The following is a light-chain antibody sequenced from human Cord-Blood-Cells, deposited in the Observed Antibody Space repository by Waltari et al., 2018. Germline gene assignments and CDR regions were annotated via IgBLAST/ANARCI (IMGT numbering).Light chain of an antibody. Sequence: QSALTQPASVSGSPGQXXXXXXXXXXXXVXXXXXXXWYQQHPGKVPKLMIYEGSKRPSGVSNRFSGSKSGNTASLTISGLQAEDEADYYCCSYAGSSTFVFGGGTKLTVL. CDR3: CSYAGSSTFV. V-gene: IGLV2-23*03. J-gene: IGLJ2*01. CDR1: XXXVXXXXX. CDR2: EGS.